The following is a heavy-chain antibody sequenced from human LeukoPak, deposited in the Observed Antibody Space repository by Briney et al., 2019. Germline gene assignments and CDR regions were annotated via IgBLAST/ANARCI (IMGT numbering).Heavy chain of an antibody. J-gene: IGHJ4*02. CDR2: IYHSGST. Sequence: PSETLSLTCAVSGGSISSGGYSWSWIRQPPGKGLEWIGYIYHSGSTYYNPSLKSRVTISVDRSKNQSSLKLSSVTAADTAVYYCAREGYCSSTSCYGYFDYWGQGTPVTVSS. CDR1: GGSISSGGYS. V-gene: IGHV4-30-2*01. CDR3: AREGYCSSTSCYGYFDY. D-gene: IGHD2-2*01.